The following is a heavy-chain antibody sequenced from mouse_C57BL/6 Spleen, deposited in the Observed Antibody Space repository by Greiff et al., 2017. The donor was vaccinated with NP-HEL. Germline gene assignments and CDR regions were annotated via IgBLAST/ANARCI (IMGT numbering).Heavy chain of an antibody. Sequence: QVQLQQPGAELVKPGASVKLSCKASGYTFTSYWMHWVKQRPGQGLEWIGMIHPNSGSTNYNEKFKSKATLTVDKSSSTAYMQLSSLTSEDSAVYYCARLTTVVAPDFDYWGQGTTLTVSS. CDR2: IHPNSGST. J-gene: IGHJ2*01. CDR3: ARLTTVVAPDFDY. V-gene: IGHV1-64*01. D-gene: IGHD1-1*01. CDR1: GYTFTSYW.